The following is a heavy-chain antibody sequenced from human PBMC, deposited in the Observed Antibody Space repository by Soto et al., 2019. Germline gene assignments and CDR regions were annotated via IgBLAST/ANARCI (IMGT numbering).Heavy chain of an antibody. D-gene: IGHD4-17*01. V-gene: IGHV4-59*08. CDR2: IYYSGST. CDR1: DGYIITYY. Sequence: SETLSLTCTVSDGYIITYYGSCIRQHPGKGLEWIGYIYYSGSTNYNPSLKSRVTISVDTSKNQFSLKLSSVTAADTAVYYCARHGRGTTVTTRPSLFDYWGQGTLVTVSS. J-gene: IGHJ4*02. CDR3: ARHGRGTTVTTRPSLFDY.